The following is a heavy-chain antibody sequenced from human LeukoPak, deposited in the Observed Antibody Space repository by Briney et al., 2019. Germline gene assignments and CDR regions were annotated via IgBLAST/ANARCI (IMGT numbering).Heavy chain of an antibody. CDR3: ARERAGEDAFDI. CDR1: GFTFSSYG. J-gene: IGHJ3*02. CDR2: ITDSGSTI. D-gene: IGHD7-27*01. V-gene: IGHV3-48*04. Sequence: GGSLRLSCAASGFTFSSYGMHWVRQAPGKGLEWVSYITDSGSTIYYADSVKGRFTISRDNAKNSLYLQINSLRVEDTAVYYCARERAGEDAFDIWGQGTMVTVSS.